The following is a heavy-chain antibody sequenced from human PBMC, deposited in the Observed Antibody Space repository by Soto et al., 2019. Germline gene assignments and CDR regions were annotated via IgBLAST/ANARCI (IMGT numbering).Heavy chain of an antibody. CDR1: GFMFSAYW. Sequence: GASVKVSCAASGFMFSAYWMSWVRQAPGKGLEWVANIHGDGGKIYYVDSVKGRFTISRDNAKRSLYLQMNSLRAEDTAVYYCARDFYGGYTYGPGDYWGQGALVTVS. V-gene: IGHV3-7*01. CDR2: IHGDGGKI. D-gene: IGHD5-18*01. CDR3: ARDFYGGYTYGPGDY. J-gene: IGHJ4*02.